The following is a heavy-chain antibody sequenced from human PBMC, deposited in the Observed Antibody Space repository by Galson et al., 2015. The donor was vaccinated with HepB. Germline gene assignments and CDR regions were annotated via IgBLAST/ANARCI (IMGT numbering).Heavy chain of an antibody. Sequence: SLRLSCAASGFTFSGSAMHWVRQTSGKGLEWVGRIRTKASNYATAYAASLQGRFTISTDDSKNTAYLHMKSLKTEDTAVYYCIRMADLSGYSSSWGQGTLVTVSS. CDR3: IRMADLSGYSSS. CDR1: GFTFSGSA. V-gene: IGHV3-73*01. CDR2: IRTKASNYAT. J-gene: IGHJ4*02. D-gene: IGHD6-13*01.